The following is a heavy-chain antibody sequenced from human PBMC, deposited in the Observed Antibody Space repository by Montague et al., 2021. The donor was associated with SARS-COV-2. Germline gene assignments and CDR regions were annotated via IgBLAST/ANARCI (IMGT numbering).Heavy chain of an antibody. CDR3: ARASWIVATVPDY. V-gene: IGHV3-21*01. J-gene: IGHJ4*02. CDR2: ISPSGGYI. CDR1: GFSFSSYH. D-gene: IGHD5-12*01. Sequence: SLRLSCSASGFSFSSYHMNWVRQAPGKGLEWVSSISPSGGYIYSADSLKGRFIISRDNAKNSLYLQMSSLRAEDTAIYYCARASWIVATVPDYWGQGTLVTVS.